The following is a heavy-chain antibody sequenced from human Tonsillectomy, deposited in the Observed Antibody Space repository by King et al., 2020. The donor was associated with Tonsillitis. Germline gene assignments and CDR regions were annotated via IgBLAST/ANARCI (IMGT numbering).Heavy chain of an antibody. V-gene: IGHV6-1*01. D-gene: IGHD6-19*01. CDR1: GDSVSSNSAA. CDR2: TYYRSKWYN. Sequence: VQLQQSGPGLVKPSQTLSLTCAISGDSVSSNSAAWSWIRQSPSRGLEWLGRTYYRSKWYNDYALSVKSRITIKPDTSKNKFSLQLNSLIPEDTAVYFCTSDTVACTYDYWGQGTLVTVSS. CDR3: TSDTVACTYDY. J-gene: IGHJ4*02.